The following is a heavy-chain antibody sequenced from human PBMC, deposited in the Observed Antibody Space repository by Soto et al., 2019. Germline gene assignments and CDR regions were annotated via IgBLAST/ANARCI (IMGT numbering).Heavy chain of an antibody. V-gene: IGHV3-30*18. D-gene: IGHD5-18*01. CDR1: GFTFSSYG. J-gene: IGHJ6*02. CDR3: AKAQDTAMVYYYYGMDV. Sequence: QVQLVESGGGVVQPGRSLRLSCAASGFTFSSYGMHWVRQAPGKGLEWVAVISYDGSNKYYADSVKGRFTISRDNSKNTLDLQMNSLRAEDTAVYYCAKAQDTAMVYYYYGMDVWGQGTTVTVSS. CDR2: ISYDGSNK.